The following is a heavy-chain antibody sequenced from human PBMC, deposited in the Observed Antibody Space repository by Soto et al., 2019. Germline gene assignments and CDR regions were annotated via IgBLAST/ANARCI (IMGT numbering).Heavy chain of an antibody. Sequence: QVQLVESGGGVVQPGRSLRLSCAASGFTFSSYGMHWVRQAPGKGREWVAVISYDGSNKYYADSVKGRFTISRDNSKNTLYLQMNSLRAEDTAVYYCAKSTGPAGFDTWGQGTLVTVSS. CDR3: AKSTGPAGFDT. CDR1: GFTFSSYG. CDR2: ISYDGSNK. J-gene: IGHJ5*02. V-gene: IGHV3-30*18.